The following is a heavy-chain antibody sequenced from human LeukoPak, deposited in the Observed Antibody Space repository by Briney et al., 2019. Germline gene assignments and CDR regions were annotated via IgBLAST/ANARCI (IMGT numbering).Heavy chain of an antibody. CDR3: ARDRIAAAGTVGPFGGSDAFDI. V-gene: IGHV3-20*04. Sequence: SGGTLRLSCAASGFTFDDYGMSWVRQAPGKGLEWVSGINWNGGSTGYADSVKGRFTISRDNAKNSLYLQMNSLRAEDTALYYCARDRIAAAGTVGPFGGSDAFDIWGQGTMVTVSS. CDR1: GFTFDDYG. J-gene: IGHJ3*02. D-gene: IGHD6-13*01. CDR2: INWNGGST.